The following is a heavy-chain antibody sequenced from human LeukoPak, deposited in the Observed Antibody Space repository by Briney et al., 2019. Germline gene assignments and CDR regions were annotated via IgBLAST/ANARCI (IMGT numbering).Heavy chain of an antibody. V-gene: IGHV4-31*03. CDR3: ARGLNWNDGRPFDY. CDR1: GGSISSGGYY. J-gene: IGHJ4*02. D-gene: IGHD1-1*01. Sequence: SQTLSLTCTVSGGSISSGGYYWSWIRQHPGKGLEWIGYIYYSGSTYYNPSLKNRVTISVDTSKNQFSLKLSSVTAADTAVYYCARGLNWNDGRPFDYWGQGTLVTVSS. CDR2: IYYSGST.